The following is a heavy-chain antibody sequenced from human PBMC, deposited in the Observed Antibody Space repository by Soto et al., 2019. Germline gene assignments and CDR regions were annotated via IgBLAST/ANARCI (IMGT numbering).Heavy chain of an antibody. CDR2: IYYRGST. V-gene: IGHV4-61*01. Sequence: SETLSLTCTVSGGSVSSGSYYWSWIRQPPGKGLEWIGYIYYRGSTNYNPSLKSRVTISVDTSKNQFSLKLSSVTAADTAVYYCAREVAARPVIDYWGQGTLVTVSS. CDR3: AREVAARPVIDY. J-gene: IGHJ4*02. CDR1: GGSVSSGSYY. D-gene: IGHD6-6*01.